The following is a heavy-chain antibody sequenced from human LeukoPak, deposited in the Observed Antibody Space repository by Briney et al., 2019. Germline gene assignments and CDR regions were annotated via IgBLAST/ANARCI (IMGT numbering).Heavy chain of an antibody. J-gene: IGHJ4*02. CDR3: AKAPVTSCRGAYCYPFDS. D-gene: IGHD2-21*01. CDR2: LTGNGRTT. CDR1: GFTFSNYA. Sequence: GGSLRLSCAASGFTFSNYAMTWVRQAPGKGLEWVSGLTGNGRTTYYADSVRGRFTISRDNSKNTLYLQMNSLRAEDAAVYFCAKAPVTSCRGAYCYPFDSWGQGTLVTVSS. V-gene: IGHV3-23*01.